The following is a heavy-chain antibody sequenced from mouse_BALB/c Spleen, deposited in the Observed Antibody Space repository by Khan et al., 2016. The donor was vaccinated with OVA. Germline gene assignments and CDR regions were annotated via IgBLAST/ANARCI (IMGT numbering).Heavy chain of an antibody. D-gene: IGHD1-1*01. CDR1: GFTFSSYG. CDR2: ISGDSSTI. J-gene: IGHJ2*01. CDR3: ATSYYYGYYFDY. V-gene: IGHV5-17*02. Sequence: EVDLVVSGGGLVQPGGSRKLSCAASGFTFSSYGMHWVRQAPEKGLEWVAYISGDSSTIYYTDTVKGRFTISRANPKNTLSLQMTSLMSEDTVMYYCATSYYYGYYFDYWGPGTTLTVSS.